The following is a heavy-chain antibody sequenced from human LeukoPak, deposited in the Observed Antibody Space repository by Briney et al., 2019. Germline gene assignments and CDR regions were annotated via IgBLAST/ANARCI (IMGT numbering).Heavy chain of an antibody. J-gene: IGHJ4*02. V-gene: IGHV1-2*02. Sequence: ASVKVSCKASGYTFTGYYMHWVRQAPGQGLEWMGWINPNSGGTNYAQKLQGRVTMTRDTSISTAYMELSRLRSDDTAVYYCAGLWSGYYSFDYWGQGTLVTVSS. D-gene: IGHD3-3*01. CDR1: GYTFTGYY. CDR3: AGLWSGYYSFDY. CDR2: INPNSGGT.